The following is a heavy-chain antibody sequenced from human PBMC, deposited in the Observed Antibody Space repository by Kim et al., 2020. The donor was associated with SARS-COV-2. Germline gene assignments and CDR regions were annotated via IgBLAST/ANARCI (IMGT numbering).Heavy chain of an antibody. Sequence: GNTNYAQKLQGRVTMTTDTSTSTAYMELRSLRSDDTAVYYCAKSRDAFDIWGQGTMVTVSS. CDR2: GNT. V-gene: IGHV1-18*01. CDR3: AKSRDAFDI. J-gene: IGHJ3*02.